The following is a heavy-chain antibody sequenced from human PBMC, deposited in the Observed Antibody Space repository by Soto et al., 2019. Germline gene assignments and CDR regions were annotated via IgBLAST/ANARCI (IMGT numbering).Heavy chain of an antibody. CDR2: IRSKAYGGTT. CDR1: GFTFGDYA. J-gene: IGHJ4*02. CDR3: TRVRYSSGWYFDY. D-gene: IGHD6-19*01. Sequence: GGSLRLSCTASGFTFGDYAMSWFRQAPGKGLEWVGFIRSKAYGGTTEYAASVKGRFTISRDDSKSIAYLQMNSLKTEDTAVYYCTRVRYSSGWYFDYWGQGTLVTVSS. V-gene: IGHV3-49*03.